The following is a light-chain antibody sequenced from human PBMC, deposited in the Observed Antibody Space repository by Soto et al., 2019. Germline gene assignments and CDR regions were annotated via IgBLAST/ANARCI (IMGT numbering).Light chain of an antibody. CDR3: QQYGSSPRFT. V-gene: IGKV3-20*01. CDR1: QSISDT. CDR2: GAS. Sequence: EIVMTQSPAALSVSPGGRATLSCRASQSISDTLAWYQQKPGQAPRLLIYGASSRATGIPDRFSGSGSGTDFTHTISRLEPEDFAVYYCQQYGSSPRFTFGPGTKVDIK. J-gene: IGKJ3*01.